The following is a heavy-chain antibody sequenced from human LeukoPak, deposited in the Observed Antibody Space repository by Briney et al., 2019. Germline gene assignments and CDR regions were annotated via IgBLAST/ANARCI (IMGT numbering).Heavy chain of an antibody. V-gene: IGHV1-2*06. D-gene: IGHD5-12*01. CDR3: GRDRLLDY. CDR1: GYIFTAYY. Sequence: ASVKVSYKPSGYIFTAYYIHWMRQAPGQGLEWMGRINPISGDANFAQMFQDRVTMTRDTSISTVYMELSGLTSDDTAVYYCGRDRLLDYWGQGTPVTVSS. CDR2: INPISGDA. J-gene: IGHJ4*02.